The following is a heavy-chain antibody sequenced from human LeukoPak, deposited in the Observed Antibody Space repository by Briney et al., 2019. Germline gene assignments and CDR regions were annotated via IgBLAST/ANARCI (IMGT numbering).Heavy chain of an antibody. CDR2: ISGYNGNT. CDR3: ARDCLITYRSSSTFDY. CDR1: GYTLATYG. V-gene: IGHV1-18*01. J-gene: IGHJ4*02. D-gene: IGHD6-6*01. Sequence: ASVKVSCTASGYTLATYGISWVRQAPGQGLEWMSFISGYNGNTNYAQKFQGRVTMTTDTSTNTAYMELRSLRSDDTAVYYCARDCLITYRSSSTFDYWGQGTLVTVSS.